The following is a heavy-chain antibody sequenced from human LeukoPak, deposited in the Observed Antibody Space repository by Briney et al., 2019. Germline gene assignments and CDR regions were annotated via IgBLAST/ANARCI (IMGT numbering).Heavy chain of an antibody. V-gene: IGHV1-69*10. CDR2: IIPMLGTP. D-gene: IGHD2-15*01. Sequence: SVKVSCKASGGTFSSYAISWVRQAPGQGLEWMGGIIPMLGTPNYAQKFQGRITIIADKSTNTASMELSSLRFEDTAVYYCASGGVVSNPWGQYQFDYWGQGTLVTVSS. CDR3: ASGGVVSNPWGQYQFDY. CDR1: GGTFSSYA. J-gene: IGHJ4*02.